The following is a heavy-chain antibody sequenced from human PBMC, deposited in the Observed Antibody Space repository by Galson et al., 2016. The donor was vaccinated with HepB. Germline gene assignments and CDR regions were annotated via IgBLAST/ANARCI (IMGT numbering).Heavy chain of an antibody. CDR3: AQSTLKSPYTSSWYYFHY. D-gene: IGHD2-2*02. Sequence: SLRLSCAASGFIFSDNAMSWVRQAPGKGLEWVSAISCRGGSTYYADSVKGRFTISRDNSEDTLYLQMSSLRAEDAAVYYCAQSTLKSPYTSSWYYFHYWGRGTLVTVSS. J-gene: IGHJ4*02. CDR1: GFIFSDNA. V-gene: IGHV3-23*01. CDR2: ISCRGGST.